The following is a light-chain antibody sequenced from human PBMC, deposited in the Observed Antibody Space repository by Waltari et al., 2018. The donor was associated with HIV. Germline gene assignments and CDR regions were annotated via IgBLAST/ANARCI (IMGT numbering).Light chain of an antibody. Sequence: DIVLTQSPGTLSLSPGRRATLSCRASQSVSMSSLAWYQQKFGQAPRLLIFAASNRAADVPDRFSVSGSGTDVTLTISRLEPEDVAVYYCAQYDTSPWTFGQGTTVQIK. CDR2: AAS. J-gene: IGKJ1*01. CDR1: QSVSMSS. V-gene: IGKV3-20*01. CDR3: AQYDTSPWT.